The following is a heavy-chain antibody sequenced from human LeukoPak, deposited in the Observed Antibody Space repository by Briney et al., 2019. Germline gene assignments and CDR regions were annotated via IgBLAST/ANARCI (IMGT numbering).Heavy chain of an antibody. CDR1: GFTFSIYC. V-gene: IGHV3-23*01. J-gene: IGHJ4*02. Sequence: SGGSLRLSCAASGFTFSIYCMSWVRQAPGKGLEWVSSINSRGDGTYYADSVTGRCTISTDNYDNMLYLQMNSQRGEDTAVYFCAKDRPNYYGSNGHYYRRDGDYWGQGTLVTVSS. CDR2: INSRGDGT. CDR3: AKDRPNYYGSNGHYYRRDGDY. D-gene: IGHD3-22*01.